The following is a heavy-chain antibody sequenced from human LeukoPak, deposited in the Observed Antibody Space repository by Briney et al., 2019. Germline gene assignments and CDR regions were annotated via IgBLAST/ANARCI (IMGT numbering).Heavy chain of an antibody. CDR2: IYTSGST. V-gene: IGHV4-4*07. CDR3: ARDSQIDPKTMVRGVTFDY. Sequence: PSETLSLTYTVSGGSISSYYWSWIRQPAGKGLEWIGRIYTSGSTNYNPSLKSRVTMSVDTSKNQFSLKLSSVTAADTAVYYCARDSQIDPKTMVRGVTFDYWGQGTLVTVSS. D-gene: IGHD3-10*01. CDR1: GGSISSYY. J-gene: IGHJ4*02.